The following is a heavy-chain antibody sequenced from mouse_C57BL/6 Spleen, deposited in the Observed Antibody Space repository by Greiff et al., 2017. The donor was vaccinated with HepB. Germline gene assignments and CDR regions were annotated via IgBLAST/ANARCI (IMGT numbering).Heavy chain of an antibody. CDR2: ISYDGSN. D-gene: IGHD1-1*01. CDR1: GYSITSGYY. J-gene: IGHJ2*01. V-gene: IGHV3-6*01. Sequence: EVKLQESGPGLVKPSQSLSLTCSVTGYSITSGYYWNWIRQFPGNKLEWMGYISYDGSNNYNPSLKNRISITRDTSKNQFFLKLNSVTTEDTATYYCARDRDYGVYYFDYWGQGTTLTVSS. CDR3: ARDRDYGVYYFDY.